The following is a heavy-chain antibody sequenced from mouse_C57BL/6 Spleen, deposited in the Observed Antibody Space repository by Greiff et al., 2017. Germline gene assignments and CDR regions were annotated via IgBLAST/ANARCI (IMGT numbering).Heavy chain of an antibody. CDR3: ARRGYDYDGPWFAY. V-gene: IGHV1-80*01. CDR2: IYPGDGDT. J-gene: IGHJ3*01. D-gene: IGHD2-4*01. Sequence: VQLQQSGAELVKPGASVTISCKASGYAFSSYWMNWVKQRPGKGLEWIGQIYPGDGDTNYNGKFKGKATLTADKSSSTAYMQRSSLTSEDSAVYFCARRGYDYDGPWFAYWGQGTLVTVSA. CDR1: GYAFSSYW.